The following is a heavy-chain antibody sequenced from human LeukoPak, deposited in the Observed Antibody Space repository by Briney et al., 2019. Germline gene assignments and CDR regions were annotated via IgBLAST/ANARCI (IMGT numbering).Heavy chain of an antibody. J-gene: IGHJ6*02. CDR1: GGSISSGGYS. V-gene: IGHV4-30-2*01. D-gene: IGHD3-9*01. Sequence: SQTLSLTCAVSGGSISSGGYSWSWIRQPPGKSLEWIGYIYHSGSTYYNPSLKSRVTISVDRSKNQFPLKLSSVTAADTAVYYCARAQTGIYYGMDVWGQGTTVTVSS. CDR2: IYHSGST. CDR3: ARAQTGIYYGMDV.